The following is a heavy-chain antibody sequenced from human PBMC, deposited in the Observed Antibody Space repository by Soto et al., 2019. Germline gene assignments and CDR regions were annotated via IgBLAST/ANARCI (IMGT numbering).Heavy chain of an antibody. CDR3: AKDRDYSVWSGYHDY. D-gene: IGHD3-3*01. J-gene: IGHJ4*02. CDR2: ISWNSGSI. Sequence: EVQLVESGGGLVQPGRSLRLSCAASGFTFDDYAMHWVRQAPGKGLEWVSGISWNSGSIGYADSVKGRFTISRDNAKNSLFLQMNSLRAEYTALYYCAKDRDYSVWSGYHDYWGQGTLVTVSS. CDR1: GFTFDDYA. V-gene: IGHV3-9*01.